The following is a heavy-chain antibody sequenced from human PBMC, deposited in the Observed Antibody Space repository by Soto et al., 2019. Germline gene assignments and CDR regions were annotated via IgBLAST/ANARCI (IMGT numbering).Heavy chain of an antibody. CDR3: ATQGGAQTLDAFDI. CDR1: GYGLTSDA. J-gene: IGHJ3*02. CDR2: INAGNGNT. Sequence: ASVKVYCKAAGYGLTSDAMHGVRQDPGKRLEWMGWINAGNGNTKYSQKFQGRVTITRDTSASTAYMELSSLRSEDTAVYYCATQGGAQTLDAFDIWGQGTMVTVSS. D-gene: IGHD3-16*01. V-gene: IGHV1-3*01.